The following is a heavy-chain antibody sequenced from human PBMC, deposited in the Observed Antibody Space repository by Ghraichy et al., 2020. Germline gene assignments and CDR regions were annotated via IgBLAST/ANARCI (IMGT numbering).Heavy chain of an antibody. CDR2: IWYDGSNK. D-gene: IGHD5-18*01. CDR3: ARDERFGTAMVFDY. CDR1: GFTFSSYG. J-gene: IGHJ4*02. V-gene: IGHV3-33*01. Sequence: GGSLRLSCAASGFTFSSYGMHWVRQAPGKGLEWVAVIWYDGSNKYYADSVKGRFIISRDNSKNTLYLQMNSLRAEDTAVYYCARDERFGTAMVFDYWGQGTLVTVSS.